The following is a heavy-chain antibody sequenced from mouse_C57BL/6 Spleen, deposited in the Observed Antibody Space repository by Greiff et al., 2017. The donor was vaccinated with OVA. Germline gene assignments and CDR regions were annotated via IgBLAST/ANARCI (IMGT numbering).Heavy chain of an antibody. V-gene: IGHV3-6*01. D-gene: IGHD4-1*01. CDR1: GYSITSGYY. J-gene: IGHJ4*01. Sequence: EVKLQQSGPGLVKPSQSLSLTCSVTGYSITSGYYWNWIRQFPGNKLEWMGYISYDGSNNYNPSPKNRISITRDTSKNQFFLKLNSVTTEDTATYYCARGDWDSYYAMDYWGQGTSVTVSS. CDR3: ARGDWDSYYAMDY. CDR2: ISYDGSN.